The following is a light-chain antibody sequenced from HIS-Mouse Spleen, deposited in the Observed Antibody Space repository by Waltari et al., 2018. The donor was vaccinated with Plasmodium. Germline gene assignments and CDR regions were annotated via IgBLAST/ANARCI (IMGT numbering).Light chain of an antibody. J-gene: IGKJ4*01. CDR1: HSVSSY. CDR2: DAS. V-gene: IGKV3-11*01. CDR3: QQRSNWLT. Sequence: IVLTQSPATLSLSPGERATLSCRASHSVSSYLACYQQKPGQAPRLLIYDASNRATGIPARFSGSGSGTDFTLTISSLEPEDFAVYYCQQRSNWLTFGGGTKVEIK.